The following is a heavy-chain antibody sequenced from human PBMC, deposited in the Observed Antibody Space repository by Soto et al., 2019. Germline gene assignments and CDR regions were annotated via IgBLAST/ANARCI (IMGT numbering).Heavy chain of an antibody. V-gene: IGHV4-59*01. CDR3: ARATYYYDSSGYLFDY. CDR1: GGSISSYY. CDR2: IYYSGST. D-gene: IGHD3-22*01. Sequence: SETLSLTCTVSGGSISSYYWSWIRQPPGKGLEWIGYIYYSGSTNYNPSLKSRVTISVDTSKNQFSLKLSSVTAADTAVYYCARATYYYDSSGYLFDYWGQGTLVTVSS. J-gene: IGHJ4*02.